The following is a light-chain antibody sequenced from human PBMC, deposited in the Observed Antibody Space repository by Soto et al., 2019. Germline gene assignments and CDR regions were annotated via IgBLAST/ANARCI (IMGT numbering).Light chain of an antibody. CDR1: RSVDSN. Sequence: EIVMTQSPATLSVSPGDGATLSCRASRSVDSNLAWYQQKPGQTPRLLIYGASTRPTGIPARFSGSGSGTEFTLTISSLQSEDSAVYYCQQYNDWPLTFGGGTKVDIK. J-gene: IGKJ4*01. V-gene: IGKV3D-15*01. CDR2: GAS. CDR3: QQYNDWPLT.